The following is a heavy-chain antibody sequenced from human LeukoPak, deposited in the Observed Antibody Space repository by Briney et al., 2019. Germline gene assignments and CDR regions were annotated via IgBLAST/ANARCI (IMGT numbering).Heavy chain of an antibody. V-gene: IGHV5-51*01. J-gene: IGHJ4*02. Sequence: GESLKISFQASGYSFTSSLIGWVRQMPGKGLEWMGVINPGNSDTRYSPSFQGQVTISADKSITTAYLQWSSLKASDTAMYYCARLRWAAGDGYYFDYWGQGTPVTVSS. CDR3: ARLRWAAGDGYYFDY. CDR2: INPGNSDT. D-gene: IGHD6-13*01. CDR1: GYSFTSSL.